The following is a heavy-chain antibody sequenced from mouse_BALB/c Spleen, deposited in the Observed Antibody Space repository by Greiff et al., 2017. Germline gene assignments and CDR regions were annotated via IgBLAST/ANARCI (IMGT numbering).Heavy chain of an antibody. CDR2: IWRGGST. CDR1: GFSLTSYG. CDR3: AKKGTGTGGFAY. J-gene: IGHJ3*01. Sequence: VNVVESGPSLVQPSQSLSITCTVSGFSLTSYGVHWVRQSPGKGLEWLGVIWRGGSTDYNAAFMSRLSITKDNSKSQVFFKMNSLQADDTAIYYCAKKGTGTGGFAYWGQGTLVTVSA. V-gene: IGHV2-5-1*01. D-gene: IGHD4-1*01.